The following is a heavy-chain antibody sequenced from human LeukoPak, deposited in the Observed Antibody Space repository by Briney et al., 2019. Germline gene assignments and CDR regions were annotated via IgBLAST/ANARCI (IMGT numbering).Heavy chain of an antibody. J-gene: IGHJ5*02. V-gene: IGHV4-34*01. CDR1: GGSFSGHY. CDR2: INHSGST. CDR3: ARGAFLLLWFGVSWFDP. Sequence: PSETLSLTCAVYGGSFSGHYWSWIRQPPGKGLEWIGEINHSGSTNYNPSLKSRVTISVDTSKNQFSLKLSSVTAADTAVYYCARGAFLLLWFGVSWFDPWGQGTLVTVSS. D-gene: IGHD3-10*01.